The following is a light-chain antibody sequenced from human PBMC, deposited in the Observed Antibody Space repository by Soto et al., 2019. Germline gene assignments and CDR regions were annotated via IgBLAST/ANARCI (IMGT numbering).Light chain of an antibody. V-gene: IGLV1-40*01. J-gene: IGLJ3*02. Sequence: QPVLTQPPSVSGAPGQRVTISCTGSISNIGAGYDVHWYRQVGGTAPKLLIYRSNNRPSGVPDRFSGSKSGTSASLAITGLQAEDEADYYCQSYDNTLRRVFGGGTKVTVL. CDR1: ISNIGAGYD. CDR3: QSYDNTLRRV. CDR2: RSN.